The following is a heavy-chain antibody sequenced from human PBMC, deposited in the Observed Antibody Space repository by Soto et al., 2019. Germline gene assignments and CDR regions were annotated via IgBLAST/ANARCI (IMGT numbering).Heavy chain of an antibody. V-gene: IGHV3-30-3*01. D-gene: IGHD3-22*01. CDR3: AGHHNEGYYYDSRGSNRDY. CDR2: ISYDGSNK. CDR1: GFTFSSYA. Sequence: QVQLVESGGGVVQPGRSLRLSCAASGFTFSSYAMHWVRQAPGKGLEWVAVISYDGSNKYYADSVKGRFTISRDNSKNTLYLQMNSLRAEDTAVYYCAGHHNEGYYYDSRGSNRDYWGQGTLVTVSS. J-gene: IGHJ4*02.